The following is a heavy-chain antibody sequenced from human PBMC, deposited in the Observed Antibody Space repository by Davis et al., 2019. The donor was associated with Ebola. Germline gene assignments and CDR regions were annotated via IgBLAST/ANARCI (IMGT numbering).Heavy chain of an antibody. CDR1: GFTFSSYG. V-gene: IGHV3-7*03. J-gene: IGHJ4*02. CDR3: ARRRGYSYGSYYFDY. D-gene: IGHD5-18*01. CDR2: IKQDVSEK. Sequence: GGSLRLSCAASGFTFSSYGMHWVRQAPGKGLEWVANIKQDVSEKYYVDSVKGRFTISRDNAKNSLYLQMNSLRAEDTAVYYCARRRGYSYGSYYFDYWGQGTLVTVSS.